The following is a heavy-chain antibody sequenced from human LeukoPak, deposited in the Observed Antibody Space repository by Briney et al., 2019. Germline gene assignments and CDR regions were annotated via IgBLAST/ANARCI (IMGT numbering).Heavy chain of an antibody. D-gene: IGHD5-24*01. J-gene: IGHJ6*02. V-gene: IGHV3-48*01. CDR3: ARAERWLQSTYYYYGMDV. Sequence: GGSPRLSCAGSGFTFSSYSMTWVRQAPGKGLEWVSYISSSSSTIYYADSVKGRFTISRDNAKNSLYLQMNSLRAEDTAVYYCARAERWLQSTYYYYGMDVWGQGTTVTVSS. CDR1: GFTFSSYS. CDR2: ISSSSSTI.